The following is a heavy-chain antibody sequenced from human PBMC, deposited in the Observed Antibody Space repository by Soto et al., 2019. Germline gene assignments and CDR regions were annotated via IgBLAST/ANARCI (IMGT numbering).Heavy chain of an antibody. V-gene: IGHV2-5*01. J-gene: IGHJ4*02. Sequence: SGPTLVKPTQTLTLTCTFSGFSLSTSGVGVGWIRQPPGKALEWLALIYWNDDKRYSPSLKSRLTITKDTSKNQVVLTMTNMDPVDTATYYCAHRRYSSGWYYWEYYFDYWGQGTLVTVSS. CDR3: AHRRYSSGWYYWEYYFDY. D-gene: IGHD6-19*01. CDR1: GFSLSTSGVG. CDR2: IYWNDDK.